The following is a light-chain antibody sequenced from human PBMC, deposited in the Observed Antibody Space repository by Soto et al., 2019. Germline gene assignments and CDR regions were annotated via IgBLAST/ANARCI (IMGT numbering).Light chain of an antibody. V-gene: IGKV3-15*01. CDR3: QHYNNLPLT. CDR2: GAS. CDR1: QSVGTN. J-gene: IGKJ4*01. Sequence: EIMMTQSPATLSVSPGERVTLSCRASQSVGTNLAWYQQKPGQPPSLLIYGASTRATGIPPRFSGSGSGTEFSLTISRLQSEDFALYYCQHYNNLPLTFGGGTKVDIK.